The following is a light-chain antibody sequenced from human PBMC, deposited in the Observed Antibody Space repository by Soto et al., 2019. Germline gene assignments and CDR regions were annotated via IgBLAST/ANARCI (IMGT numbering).Light chain of an antibody. CDR2: AAS. CDR1: QAIYND. J-gene: IGKJ4*01. Sequence: DIQMTQSPSSLSASVGDRVTITCRASQAIYNDLALYQKKPEKGTSLLISAASTLQSGIPSRFSGSGAGTDFTLTISSLQPEDVANYYCQKFSDLPTFGGGTKVEI. CDR3: QKFSDLPT. V-gene: IGKV1-27*01.